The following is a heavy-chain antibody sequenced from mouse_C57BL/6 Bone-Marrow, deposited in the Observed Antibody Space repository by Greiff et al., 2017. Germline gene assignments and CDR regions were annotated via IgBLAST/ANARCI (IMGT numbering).Heavy chain of an antibody. Sequence: EVKLMESGGGLVKPGGSLKLSCAASGFTFSDYGMHWVRQAPGKGLEWVAYISSGSSTIYYADTVKGRFTISRDNAKNTLFLQMTSLRSEDTAMYYCASDGYRYYYAMDYWGQGTSVTVSS. V-gene: IGHV5-17*01. CDR2: ISSGSSTI. J-gene: IGHJ4*01. CDR3: ASDGYRYYYAMDY. CDR1: GFTFSDYG. D-gene: IGHD2-3*01.